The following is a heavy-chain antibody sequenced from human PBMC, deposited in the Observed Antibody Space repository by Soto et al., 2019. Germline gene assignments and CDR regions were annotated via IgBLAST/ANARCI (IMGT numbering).Heavy chain of an antibody. V-gene: IGHV3-30-3*01. CDR1: GFTFSRYA. Sequence: LXLSCAASGFTFSRYAMHWVRQAPGKGLEWVAVISDDGSKEYYADSVKGRFTISRDNSKNTLYLQMNSLRAEDTAVYYCASDPPGGSYFLVHWGQGNLVTVSS. J-gene: IGHJ1*01. CDR3: ASDPPGGSYFLVH. CDR2: ISDDGSKE. D-gene: IGHD2-15*01.